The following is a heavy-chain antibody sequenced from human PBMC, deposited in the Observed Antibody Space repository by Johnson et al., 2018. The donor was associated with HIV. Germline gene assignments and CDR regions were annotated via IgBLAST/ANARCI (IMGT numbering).Heavy chain of an antibody. D-gene: IGHD5-12*01. CDR1: GFTFSNHH. CDR2: IKSKTDGGTT. V-gene: IGHV3-15*01. Sequence: VQLVESGGGVVQPGGSLRLSCAVSGFTFSNHHMTWVRQAPGKGLEWVGRIKSKTDGGTTDFAAPVKGRFTISRDDSKNTLYLQMNSLRAEDTAVYYCARSYPSLRGWLRRPSDEFGAFDIWGQGTMVTVSS. J-gene: IGHJ3*02. CDR3: ARSYPSLRGWLRRPSDEFGAFDI.